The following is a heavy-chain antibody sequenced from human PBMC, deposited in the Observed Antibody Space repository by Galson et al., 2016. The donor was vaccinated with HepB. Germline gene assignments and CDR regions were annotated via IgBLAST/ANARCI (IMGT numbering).Heavy chain of an antibody. CDR2: IYYGGTT. J-gene: IGHJ4*02. CDR1: GGSFKTNY. V-gene: IGHV4-59*01. Sequence: SETLSLTCTVSGGSFKTNYWTWIRQPPGKGLEWIGCIYYGGTTHHNPSLKSRVTISVDTSNNQFSLRLNSVTAADTAVYYCALFGSSTSFAYWGQGALVTVSS. D-gene: IGHD2-2*01. CDR3: ALFGSSTSFAY.